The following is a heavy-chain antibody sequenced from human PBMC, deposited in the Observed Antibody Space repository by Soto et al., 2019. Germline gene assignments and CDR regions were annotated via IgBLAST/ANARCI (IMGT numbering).Heavy chain of an antibody. V-gene: IGHV1-69*02. J-gene: IGHJ4*02. Sequence: SVKVSCKASGGTFSSSTISWVRQAPGQGLEWMGRIIPILGIANYAQKFQGRVTITADKSTSTAYMELSSLRSEDTAVYYCARCYYDILTGYSSTLYYFDYWGQGTLVTVSS. CDR1: GGTFSSST. D-gene: IGHD3-9*01. CDR3: ARCYYDILTGYSSTLYYFDY. CDR2: IIPILGIA.